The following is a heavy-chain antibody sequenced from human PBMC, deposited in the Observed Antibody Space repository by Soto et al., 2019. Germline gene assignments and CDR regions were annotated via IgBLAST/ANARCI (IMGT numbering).Heavy chain of an antibody. D-gene: IGHD6-6*01. CDR2: INPSGGST. CDR1: GYTFTSYY. V-gene: IGHV1-46*01. CDR3: ARGMTLAARPGYYYYGMDV. J-gene: IGHJ6*02. Sequence: ASVKVSCKASGYTFTSYYMHWVRQAPGQGLEWMGIINPSGGSTSYAQKFQGRVTMTRDTSTSTVYMELSSLRSEDTAVYYCARGMTLAARPGYYYYGMDVWGQGTTVTVS.